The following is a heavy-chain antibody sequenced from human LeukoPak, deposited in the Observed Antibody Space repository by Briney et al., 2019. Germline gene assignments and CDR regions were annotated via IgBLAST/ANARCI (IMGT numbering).Heavy chain of an antibody. D-gene: IGHD6-6*01. CDR2: IEDDGDKK. Sequence: GGSLRLSCAASGFTFSNYWMTWVRQAPGKGLEWVASIEDDGDKKNYGDSVKGRFTISRDNAENSLYLQMNILRVEDTAVYYCARDPSEYSSSSDAFDIWGQGTMVTVSS. CDR3: ARDPSEYSSSSDAFDI. J-gene: IGHJ3*02. V-gene: IGHV3-7*01. CDR1: GFTFSNYW.